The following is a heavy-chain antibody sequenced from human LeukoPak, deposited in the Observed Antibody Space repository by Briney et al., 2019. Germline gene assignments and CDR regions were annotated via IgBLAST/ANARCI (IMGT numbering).Heavy chain of an antibody. Sequence: PSETLSLTCAVSGGSISSYYWSWIRQPPGKGLRWIGYIYYSGSTNYNPSLKSRVTISVDTSKNQFSLKLSSVTAADTAVYYCARSDYSNFWGHFDYWGQGTLVTVSS. CDR1: GGSISSYY. CDR3: ARSDYSNFWGHFDY. CDR2: IYYSGST. D-gene: IGHD4-11*01. V-gene: IGHV4-59*01. J-gene: IGHJ4*02.